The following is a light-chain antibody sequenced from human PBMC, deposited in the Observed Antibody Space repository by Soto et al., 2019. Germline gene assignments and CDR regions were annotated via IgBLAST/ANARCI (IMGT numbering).Light chain of an antibody. Sequence: DIQMTQSPSSLSASVVDRVTITCRASQSVRSYLNWYQQKPGKAPKLLIYDASSLESGVPSRFSGSGSGTEITLTISSLQPDDFATYYCQQYNSYRTCGQGTKVDIK. J-gene: IGKJ1*01. CDR2: DAS. V-gene: IGKV1-5*01. CDR3: QQYNSYRT. CDR1: QSVRSY.